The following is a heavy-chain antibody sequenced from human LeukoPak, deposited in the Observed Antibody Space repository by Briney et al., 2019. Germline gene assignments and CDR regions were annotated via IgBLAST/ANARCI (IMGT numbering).Heavy chain of an antibody. V-gene: IGHV1-2*02. J-gene: IGHJ4*02. CDR3: ARGLYHSDSSGYYSY. CDR1: GYTFTDYY. Sequence: ASVKVSCKSFGYTFTDYYIHWVRQALGQRLEWMGWINPESGATDYAQKFQGRVTMTRDTSISTAYMDLTSLRSVDTAVYYCARGLYHSDSSGYYSYWGQGTLVTVSS. CDR2: INPESGAT. D-gene: IGHD3-22*01.